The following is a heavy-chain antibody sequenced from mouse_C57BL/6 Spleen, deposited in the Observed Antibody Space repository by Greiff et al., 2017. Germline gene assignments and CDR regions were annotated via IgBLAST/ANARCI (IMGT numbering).Heavy chain of an antibody. V-gene: IGHV5-16*01. D-gene: IGHD1-1*01. CDR1: GFTFSDYY. Sequence: EVKVVESEGGLVQPGSSMKLSCTASGFTFSDYYMAWVRQVPEKGLEWVANINYDGSSTYYLDSLKSRFIISRDNAKNILYLQMSSLKSEDTATYYGAREGSSYPYSYWYFDVWGTGTTVTVSS. CDR2: INYDGSST. CDR3: AREGSSYPYSYWYFDV. J-gene: IGHJ1*03.